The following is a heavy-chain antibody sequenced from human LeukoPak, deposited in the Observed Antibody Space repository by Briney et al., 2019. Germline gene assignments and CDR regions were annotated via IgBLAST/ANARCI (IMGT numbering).Heavy chain of an antibody. V-gene: IGHV1-2*02. Sequence: ASVKVSCKASGYTFIGYHIHWVRQAPGQGLEWMGWINPDNDDTKYPQKFQGRVTLTGDTSINTAFMEVHRLRSDDTAIYYCARASYYYDKSGCDYWGQGTLVTVSS. CDR3: ARASYYYDKSGCDY. J-gene: IGHJ4*02. CDR1: GYTFIGYH. D-gene: IGHD3-22*01. CDR2: INPDNDDT.